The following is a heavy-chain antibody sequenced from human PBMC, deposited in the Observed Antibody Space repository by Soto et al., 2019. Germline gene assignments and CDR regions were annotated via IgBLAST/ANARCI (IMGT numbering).Heavy chain of an antibody. CDR2: ISSSSSYI. J-gene: IGHJ4*02. V-gene: IGHV3-21*01. CDR3: ARDHLAAAGIFDY. Sequence: GGSLRLSCAASGFTFSSYSMNWVRQAPGKGLEWVSSISSSSSYIYYADSVKGRFTISRDNAKNSLYLQMNSLRAEDTAVYYCARDHLAAAGIFDYWGQGTLVIVSS. CDR1: GFTFSSYS. D-gene: IGHD6-13*01.